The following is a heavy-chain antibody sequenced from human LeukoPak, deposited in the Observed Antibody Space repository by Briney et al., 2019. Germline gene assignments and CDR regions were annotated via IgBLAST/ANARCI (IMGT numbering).Heavy chain of an antibody. D-gene: IGHD6-19*01. CDR2: IYSGGST. CDR3: ATEKPVAGTFLDY. J-gene: IGHJ4*02. CDR1: GFTSNY. V-gene: IGHV3-53*01. Sequence: GGSLRLSCAASGFTSNYMSWVRQAPGKGLEWVSVIYSGGSTDYAGSVRGRFTISRDKSKNTTYLQMNNMRAEDTAVYYCATEKPVAGTFLDYWGQRTLVTVSS.